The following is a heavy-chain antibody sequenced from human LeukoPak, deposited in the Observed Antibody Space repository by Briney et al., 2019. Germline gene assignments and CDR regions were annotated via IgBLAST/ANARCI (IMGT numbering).Heavy chain of an antibody. J-gene: IGHJ4*02. D-gene: IGHD2-2*01. CDR1: GFTFSSYG. CDR3: AKDLESIVVVPAEGSLEY. V-gene: IGHV3-30*02. Sequence: PGGSLRLSCAASGFTFSSYGMHWVRQAPGKGLEWVAFIRYDGSNKYYADSVKGRFTISRDNSKNTLYLQMNSLRAEDTAVYYCAKDLESIVVVPAEGSLEYWGQGTLVTASS. CDR2: IRYDGSNK.